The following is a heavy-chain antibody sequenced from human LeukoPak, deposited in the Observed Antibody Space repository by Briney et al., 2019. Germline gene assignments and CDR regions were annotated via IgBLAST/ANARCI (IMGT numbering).Heavy chain of an antibody. D-gene: IGHD3-16*01. V-gene: IGHV3-23*01. CDR3: AKAPLSNYDYVSDGIYYFDY. Sequence: GGSLRLSCAASGFTFSSYAMSWARQAPGKGLEWVSAISGSGGSTYYADSVKGRFTISRDNSKNTLYLQMNSLRAEDTAVYYCAKAPLSNYDYVSDGIYYFDYWGQGTLVTVSS. J-gene: IGHJ4*02. CDR2: ISGSGGST. CDR1: GFTFSSYA.